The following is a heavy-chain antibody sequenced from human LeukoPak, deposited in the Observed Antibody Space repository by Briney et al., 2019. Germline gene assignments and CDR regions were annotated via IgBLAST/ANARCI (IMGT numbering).Heavy chain of an antibody. CDR1: GFTFSSYA. V-gene: IGHV3-23*01. CDR2: ISGNGDST. Sequence: GGSLRLSCAASGFTFSSYAMSWVRQAPGKGLEWVSAISGNGDSTYYVDSVKGRFTISRDNSKNSLYLQMNSLRAEDTAVYYCASRNQYCGGDCFWAFDIWGQGTMVAVSS. J-gene: IGHJ3*02. CDR3: ASRNQYCGGDCFWAFDI. D-gene: IGHD2-21*02.